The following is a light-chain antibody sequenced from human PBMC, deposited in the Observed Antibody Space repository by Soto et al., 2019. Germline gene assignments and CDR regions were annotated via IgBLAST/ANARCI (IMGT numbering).Light chain of an antibody. V-gene: IGKV4-1*01. Sequence: ILMTQSQDTLAVSLGERATINCKSSQSVLYSSNNKNYLAWYQQKPGQPPKLLIYWASTRESGVPDRFSGSGSGTDFTLTISSLQAEDVAVYYCQQYYSTPLTFGQGTKV. CDR2: WAS. CDR3: QQYYSTPLT. CDR1: QSVLYSSNNKNY. J-gene: IGKJ1*01.